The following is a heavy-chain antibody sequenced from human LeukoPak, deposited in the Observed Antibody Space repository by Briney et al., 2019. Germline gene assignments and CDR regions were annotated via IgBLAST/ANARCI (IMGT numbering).Heavy chain of an antibody. CDR2: ISYDGSNK. CDR3: ARDNGYQRYFDY. J-gene: IGHJ4*02. D-gene: IGHD6-25*01. Sequence: PGGSLRLSCAAFGFTLSSYAMHWLRQAPGKGLEWVALISYDGSNKYYADSVKGRFTISRDNSKNTLYLQVNSLRAEDTAVYYCARDNGYQRYFDYWGQGTLVTVSS. CDR1: GFTLSSYA. V-gene: IGHV3-30*04.